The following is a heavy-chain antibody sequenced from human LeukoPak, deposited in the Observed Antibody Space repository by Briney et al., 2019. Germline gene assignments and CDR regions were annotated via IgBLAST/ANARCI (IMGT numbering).Heavy chain of an antibody. D-gene: IGHD3-22*01. V-gene: IGHV1-2*02. Sequence: ASVKVSCKASGYTFTGYYMHWVRQAPGQGLEWMGWINPNSGGTNYAQKFQGRVTMTRDTSISTAYMELSRLRSDDTAVYYCARGGFNYYDSSGYYYVDVFDIWGQGTMVTVSS. J-gene: IGHJ3*02. CDR2: INPNSGGT. CDR3: ARGGFNYYDSSGYYYVDVFDI. CDR1: GYTFTGYY.